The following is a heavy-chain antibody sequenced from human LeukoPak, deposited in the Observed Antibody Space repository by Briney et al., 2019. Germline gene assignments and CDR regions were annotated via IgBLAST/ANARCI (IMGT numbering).Heavy chain of an antibody. CDR1: GYSISGAYY. CDR3: ARTSSCSSTSCSRDAFDI. V-gene: IGHV4-38-2*02. CDR2: IHYSGST. J-gene: IGHJ3*02. D-gene: IGHD2-2*01. Sequence: NPSETLSLTCTVSGYSISGAYYWGWIRQPPGKGLEWIGHIHYSGSTYYNPSLKSRGTISLDTSKNQFSLRLSSLTAADTAVYYCARTSSCSSTSCSRDAFDIWGQGTMVTVSS.